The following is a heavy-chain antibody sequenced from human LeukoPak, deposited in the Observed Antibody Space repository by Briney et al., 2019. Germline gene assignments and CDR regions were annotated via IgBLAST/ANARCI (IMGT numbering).Heavy chain of an antibody. Sequence: GGSLRLSCAASGFTFSNFAMSWVRQTPGKGLEWVSVISVSGGSTYYADSVKGRFTISRDNSKNTLFLQMNSLRAEDTAVYYCAKGGTVVAWYFDLWGRGTLVTVSS. V-gene: IGHV3-23*01. D-gene: IGHD3-22*01. CDR1: GFTFSNFA. J-gene: IGHJ2*01. CDR3: AKGGTVVAWYFDL. CDR2: ISVSGGST.